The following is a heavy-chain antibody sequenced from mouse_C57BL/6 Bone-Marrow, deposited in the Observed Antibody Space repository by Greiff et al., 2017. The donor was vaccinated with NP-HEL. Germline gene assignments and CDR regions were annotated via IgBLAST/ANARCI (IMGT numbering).Heavy chain of an antibody. J-gene: IGHJ4*01. CDR2: IDPSDSYT. CDR3: ARGIYYYGSSLSYYARDY. D-gene: IGHD1-1*01. Sequence: QVQLQQPGAELVMPGASVKLSCKASGYTFTSYWMHWVKQRPGQGLEWIGEIDPSDSYTNYNQKFKGKSTLTVDKSSSTAYMQLSSLTSEDSAVYYCARGIYYYGSSLSYYARDYWGQGTSVTVSS. V-gene: IGHV1-69*01. CDR1: GYTFTSYW.